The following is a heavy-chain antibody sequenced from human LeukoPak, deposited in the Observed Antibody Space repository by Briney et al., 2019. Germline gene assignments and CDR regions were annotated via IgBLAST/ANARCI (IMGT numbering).Heavy chain of an antibody. Sequence: ASVKVSCKASGYTFTSYGISWVRQAPGQGLEWMGWIGAYNGNTNYAQKLQGRVTMTTDTSTSTAYMELRSLRSDDTAVYYCARDIPQRWLQLRPLDYWGQGTLVTVSS. J-gene: IGHJ4*02. CDR2: IGAYNGNT. CDR1: GYTFTSYG. V-gene: IGHV1-18*01. D-gene: IGHD5-24*01. CDR3: ARDIPQRWLQLRPLDY.